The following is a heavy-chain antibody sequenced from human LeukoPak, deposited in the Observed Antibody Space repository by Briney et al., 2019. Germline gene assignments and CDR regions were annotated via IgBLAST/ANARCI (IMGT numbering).Heavy chain of an antibody. CDR1: GFTFSSYS. CDR3: ARVPGYSYGYGDY. D-gene: IGHD5-18*01. J-gene: IGHJ4*02. Sequence: GGSLRLSCAASGFTFSSYSMNWVRQAPGKGLEWVSYISSSSSTIYYADSVKGRFTISRDKAKNSLYLQMNSLRAEDTAVYYCARVPGYSYGYGDYWGQGTLVTVSS. V-gene: IGHV3-48*01. CDR2: ISSSSSTI.